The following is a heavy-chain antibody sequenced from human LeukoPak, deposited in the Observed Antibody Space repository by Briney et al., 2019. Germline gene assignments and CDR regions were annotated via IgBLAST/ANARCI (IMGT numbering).Heavy chain of an antibody. D-gene: IGHD4-17*01. Sequence: GGSLGLSCAASGFTFRNYWMSWVRQAPGKGLEWVANIKQDGSEKYYVDSVKGRFTISRDNAKNSLYLQMNSLRAEDTAVYYCARDSYGDYPYYFDYWGQGTLVTVSS. CDR2: IKQDGSEK. CDR3: ARDSYGDYPYYFDY. CDR1: GFTFRNYW. V-gene: IGHV3-7*01. J-gene: IGHJ4*02.